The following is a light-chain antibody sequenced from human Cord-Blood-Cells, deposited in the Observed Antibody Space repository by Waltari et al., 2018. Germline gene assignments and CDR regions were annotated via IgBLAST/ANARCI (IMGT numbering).Light chain of an antibody. J-gene: IGLJ2*01. V-gene: IGLV2-11*01. CDR1: GRDFGGYNL. CDR2: DVS. Sequence: QFALTQPRPGSGSPGRSFTISRTGTGRDFGGYNLYSWYQQHPGKAPKLMISDVSKRPSGVPDRFSGSKSCNTASLTISGLQAEDEADYYCCSYAGSYTVVFGGGTKLTVL. CDR3: CSYAGSYTVV.